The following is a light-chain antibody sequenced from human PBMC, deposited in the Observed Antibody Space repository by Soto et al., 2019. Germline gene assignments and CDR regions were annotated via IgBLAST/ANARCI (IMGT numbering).Light chain of an antibody. CDR1: QSVSSY. CDR3: QQRNSWPLG. Sequence: DIVLTQSPATLSLSPGERATLSCRASQSVSSYLAWYQQKPGQAPRLLIYDASTRATGIPARFSGSGSGTDFTLTISSLEPEDFAVYYCQQRNSWPLGFGGGTKVEIK. V-gene: IGKV3-11*01. J-gene: IGKJ4*01. CDR2: DAS.